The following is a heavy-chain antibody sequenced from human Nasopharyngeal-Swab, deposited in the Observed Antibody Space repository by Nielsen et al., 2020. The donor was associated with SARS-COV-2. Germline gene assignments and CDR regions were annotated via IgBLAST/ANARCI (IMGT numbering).Heavy chain of an antibody. V-gene: IGHV3-21*01. CDR1: GFTFNNYN. D-gene: IGHD3-3*01. Sequence: GGSLRLSCAASGFTFNNYNVTWVRQAPGKGLEWVSSISSSSSYIYYADSVKGRFTISRDNAKNSLYLQMNSLRAEDTAVYYCARDGLDYDFWSAYFMDVWGQGTTVTVSS. J-gene: IGHJ6*02. CDR2: ISSSSSYI. CDR3: ARDGLDYDFWSAYFMDV.